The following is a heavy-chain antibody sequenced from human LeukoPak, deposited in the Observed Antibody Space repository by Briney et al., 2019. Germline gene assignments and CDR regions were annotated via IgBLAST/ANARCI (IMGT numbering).Heavy chain of an antibody. J-gene: IGHJ6*03. Sequence: SETLSLTCAVYGESFSGYYWSWIRQPPGKGLEWIGEINHSGRTNYNPYLKSRVTTSVDTSKSQFSLKLSSVTAADTAVYYCARLDAYSSSSNYYYYMDVWGKGTTVTVSS. CDR3: ARLDAYSSSSNYYYYMDV. D-gene: IGHD6-6*01. V-gene: IGHV4-34*01. CDR2: INHSGRT. CDR1: GESFSGYY.